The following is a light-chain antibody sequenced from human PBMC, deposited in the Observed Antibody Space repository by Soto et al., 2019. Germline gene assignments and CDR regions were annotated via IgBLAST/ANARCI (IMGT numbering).Light chain of an antibody. V-gene: IGKV3-11*01. CDR2: DAS. Sequence: EIVLPQSPATLSLSPGERATLSCRASQSVSSSLACYHQKPGQAPRLLIFDASNRAAGIPARFSGSGSGTDSTPTISSTKPEDYADYFCQQRSHRPITFGGGTKVEVK. J-gene: IGKJ4*01. CDR3: QQRSHRPIT. CDR1: QSVSSS.